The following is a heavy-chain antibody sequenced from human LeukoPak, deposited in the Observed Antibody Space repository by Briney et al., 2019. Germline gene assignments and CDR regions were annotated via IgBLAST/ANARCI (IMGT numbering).Heavy chain of an antibody. D-gene: IGHD3-22*01. Sequence: ASVKVSCKASGYTFTSYDINWVRQAPGQGLEWMGIINPSGGSTSYAQKFQGRVTMTRDTSTSTVYMELSSLRSEDTAVYYCARQITMIVVLPDYWGQGTLVTVSS. V-gene: IGHV1-46*01. CDR3: ARQITMIVVLPDY. CDR1: GYTFTSYD. J-gene: IGHJ4*02. CDR2: INPSGGST.